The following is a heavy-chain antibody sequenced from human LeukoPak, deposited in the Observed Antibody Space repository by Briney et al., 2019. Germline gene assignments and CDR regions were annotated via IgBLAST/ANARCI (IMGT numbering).Heavy chain of an antibody. V-gene: IGHV3-7*01. CDR3: XRSKDRXWPFDS. CDR2: IKEDGSDQ. D-gene: IGHD4-11*01. Sequence: GGSLRLSCAASGFSLSNYWMAWVRQAPGKGLEWVANIKEDGSDQHYVDSVRGRFTVSRDNAANSMYLQMSSLRPDDTAVYFCXRSKDRXWPFDSWGQGTXVAVXS. J-gene: IGHJ4*02. CDR1: GFSLSNYW.